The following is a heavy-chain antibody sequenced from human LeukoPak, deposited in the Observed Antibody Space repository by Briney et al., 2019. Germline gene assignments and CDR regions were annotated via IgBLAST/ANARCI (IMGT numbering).Heavy chain of an antibody. CDR1: GFTFSIYW. CDR2: IKRDGSST. CDR3: TRVWVRGNRAFDI. D-gene: IGHD1-14*01. V-gene: IGHV3-74*01. Sequence: GGSLRLSCAASGFTFSIYWMQWVRQAPEEGLVWVSRIKRDGSSTNYAHSVKGRFTISRDNAKNTLYLQMNSLRAEDTAMYYCTRVWVRGNRAFDIWGQGTMATVSS. J-gene: IGHJ3*02.